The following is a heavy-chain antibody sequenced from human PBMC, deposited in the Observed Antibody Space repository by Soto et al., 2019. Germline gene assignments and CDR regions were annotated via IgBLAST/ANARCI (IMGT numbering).Heavy chain of an antibody. CDR3: ARDRGYCAGGTCYTVLDY. Sequence: EVQLVESGGGLVQPGGSLRLSCAASGFTFSSNWMNWVRQAPGQGPEWVANIKQDGREKYYVDSVKGRFTISRDNAKNSLYLQMNSLRADDTAVYYCARDRGYCAGGTCYTVLDYWGQGTLVTVSS. J-gene: IGHJ4*02. D-gene: IGHD2-15*01. CDR1: GFTFSSNW. V-gene: IGHV3-7*01. CDR2: IKQDGREK.